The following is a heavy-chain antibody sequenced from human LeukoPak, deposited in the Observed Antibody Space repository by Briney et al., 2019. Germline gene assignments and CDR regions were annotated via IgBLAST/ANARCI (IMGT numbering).Heavy chain of an antibody. V-gene: IGHV3-20*04. D-gene: IGHD2-2*01. J-gene: IGHJ5*02. Sequence: TGGSLRLSCAASGFTFDDYGMSWVRQAPGKGLEWVSGINWNGGSTGYADSVKGRFTISRDNSKNTLYLQMNSLRAEDTAVYYCAKGSNVVPAAIGWFDPWGQGTLVTVSS. CDR1: GFTFDDYG. CDR3: AKGSNVVPAAIGWFDP. CDR2: INWNGGST.